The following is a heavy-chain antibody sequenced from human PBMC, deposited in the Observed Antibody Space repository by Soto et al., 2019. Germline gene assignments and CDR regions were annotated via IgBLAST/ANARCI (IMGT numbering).Heavy chain of an antibody. Sequence: XGSLRLSCAASGFTFSSYAMNWVRQAPGKGLEWVAVISYDGSNKYYADSVKGRFTISRDNSKNTLYLQMNSLRAEDTAVYYCASPGSGSYSGYFDYWGQGTLVTVSS. CDR1: GFTFSSYA. CDR2: ISYDGSNK. J-gene: IGHJ4*02. CDR3: ASPGSGSYSGYFDY. D-gene: IGHD3-10*01. V-gene: IGHV3-30-3*01.